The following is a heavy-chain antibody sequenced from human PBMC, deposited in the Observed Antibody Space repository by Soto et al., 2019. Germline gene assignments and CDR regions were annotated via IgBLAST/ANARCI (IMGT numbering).Heavy chain of an antibody. CDR3: ARDSGITGTFDY. J-gene: IGHJ4*02. CDR2: ISYSGNT. Sequence: XTLYLACTVSGGSVSRFEWSWIRQPPGKGLEWIGYISYSGNTNYNPSLKSRVTISEGTSKNQFSLRIRSLTAADKAVYYCARDSGITGTFDYWGQGTLVTVSS. CDR1: GGSVSRFE. D-gene: IGHD1-20*01. V-gene: IGHV4-59*02.